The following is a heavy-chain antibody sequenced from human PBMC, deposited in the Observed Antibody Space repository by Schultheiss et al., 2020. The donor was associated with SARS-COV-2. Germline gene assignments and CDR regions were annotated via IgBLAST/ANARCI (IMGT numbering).Heavy chain of an antibody. Sequence: SETLSLTCTVSGGSISSYYWSWIRQPPGKGLEWIGYIYYSGSTYYNPSLKSLVTISVDTSKNQFSLKLSSVTAADTAVYYCARDTYGVRTYYSDYWGQGTLVTVSS. J-gene: IGHJ4*02. CDR1: GGSISSYY. CDR3: ARDTYGVRTYYSDY. V-gene: IGHV4-59*12. CDR2: IYYSGST. D-gene: IGHD4-17*01.